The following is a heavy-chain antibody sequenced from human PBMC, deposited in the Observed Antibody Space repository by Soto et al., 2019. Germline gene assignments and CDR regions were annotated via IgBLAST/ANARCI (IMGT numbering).Heavy chain of an antibody. V-gene: IGHV3-23*01. CDR1: GFTFSSYA. CDR3: AKEPEDSSSWYPFDY. CDR2: ISGSGGST. D-gene: IGHD6-13*01. J-gene: IGHJ4*02. Sequence: EVQLLESGGGLVQPGGSLRLSCAASGFTFSSYAMSWVRQAPGKGLEWVSAISGSGGSTYYADSVKGRFTISRDNSKNRLCRQMNSLRAEDTAVYYCAKEPEDSSSWYPFDYWGQGTLVTVSS.